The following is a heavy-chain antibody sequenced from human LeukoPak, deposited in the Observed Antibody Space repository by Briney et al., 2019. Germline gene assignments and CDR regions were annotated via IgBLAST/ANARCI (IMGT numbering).Heavy chain of an antibody. CDR1: GFTFSSYS. J-gene: IGHJ4*02. CDR3: ARDENSGGSFTDY. V-gene: IGHV3-21*01. CDR2: ISSSSSYI. D-gene: IGHD2-15*01. Sequence: GRSLRLSCAASGFTFSSYSMNWVRQAPGKGLEWVSSISSSSSYIYYADSVKGRFTISRDNAKNSLYLQMNSLRAEDTAVYYCARDENSGGSFTDYWGQGTLVTVSS.